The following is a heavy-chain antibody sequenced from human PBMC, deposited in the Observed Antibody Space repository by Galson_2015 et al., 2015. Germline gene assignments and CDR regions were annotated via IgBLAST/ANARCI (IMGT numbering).Heavy chain of an antibody. J-gene: IGHJ5*02. Sequence: PALVKPTQTLTLTCTFSGFSLSTSGVGVGWIRQPPGKALEWLALIYWDDDKRYSPSLKSRLTITKDTSKNQVVLTMTNTDPVDTATYYCAHRTIFGVMNWFDPWGQGTLVTVSS. CDR3: AHRTIFGVMNWFDP. CDR2: IYWDDDK. CDR1: GFSLSTSGVG. V-gene: IGHV2-5*02. D-gene: IGHD3-3*01.